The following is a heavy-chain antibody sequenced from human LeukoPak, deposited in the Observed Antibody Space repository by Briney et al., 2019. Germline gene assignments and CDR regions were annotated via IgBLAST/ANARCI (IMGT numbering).Heavy chain of an antibody. CDR3: ARGDYLDFIDY. V-gene: IGHV4-39*07. CDR2: IYYSGST. Sequence: SETLSLTCTVSGGSISSSNYYWGWIRQPPGKGLEWIGSIYYSGSTFYNPSLKSRVTISVDTSKNQFSLKLSSVTAADTAVYYCARGDYLDFIDYWGQGTLVTVSS. D-gene: IGHD4-17*01. J-gene: IGHJ4*02. CDR1: GGSISSSNYY.